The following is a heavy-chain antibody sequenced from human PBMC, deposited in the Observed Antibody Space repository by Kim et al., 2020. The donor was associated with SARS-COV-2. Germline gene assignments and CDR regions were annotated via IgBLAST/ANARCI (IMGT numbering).Heavy chain of an antibody. Sequence: YYVDPVKGRFTTSRNNAKNSLYLQMNSLRAEDTAVYYCATSASARGGMDVWGQGTTVTVSS. J-gene: IGHJ6*02. D-gene: IGHD2-21*01. V-gene: IGHV3-7*03. CDR3: ATSASARGGMDV.